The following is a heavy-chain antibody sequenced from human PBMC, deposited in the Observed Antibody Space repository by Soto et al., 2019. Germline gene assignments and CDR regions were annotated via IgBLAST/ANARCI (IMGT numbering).Heavy chain of an antibody. Sequence: EVQVSESGGGLVQPGGSLRLSCVASGFTFSAYPMTWVRHVPGKGLEWVSGISGSGGTAYYADSVKGRFTISRDNSRNMLYLQMDSLRAEDTAVYYCAKVLLTPGWHFDYWGQGTLVTVSS. J-gene: IGHJ4*02. V-gene: IGHV3-23*01. CDR2: ISGSGGTA. CDR3: AKVLLTPGWHFDY. CDR1: GFTFSAYP.